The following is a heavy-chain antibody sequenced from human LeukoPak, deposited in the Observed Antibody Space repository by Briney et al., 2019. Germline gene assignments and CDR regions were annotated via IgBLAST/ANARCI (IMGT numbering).Heavy chain of an antibody. CDR3: ATIAAATDY. J-gene: IGHJ4*02. Sequence: KPSETLSLTCTVSGYSISSGYYWGWIRQPPGKGLEWIGSIYHSGSTYYNPSLKSRVTISVDTSKNQFSLKLSSVTAADTAVYYCATIAAATDYWGQGTLVTVSS. CDR2: IYHSGST. D-gene: IGHD6-13*01. CDR1: GYSISSGYY. V-gene: IGHV4-38-2*02.